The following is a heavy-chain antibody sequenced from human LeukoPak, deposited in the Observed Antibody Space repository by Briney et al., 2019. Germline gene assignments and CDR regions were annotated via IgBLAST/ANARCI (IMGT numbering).Heavy chain of an antibody. D-gene: IGHD5-24*01. CDR1: GGSISSYY. V-gene: IGHV4-59*01. Sequence: SETLSLTCTVSGGSISSYYWSWIRQPPGKGLEWIGYIYYSGSTNYNPSLKSRVTISVDTSKNQFSLKLSSVTAADTAVYYCARGDRDGYNYLLTNFDYWGQGTLVTVSS. J-gene: IGHJ4*02. CDR2: IYYSGST. CDR3: ARGDRDGYNYLLTNFDY.